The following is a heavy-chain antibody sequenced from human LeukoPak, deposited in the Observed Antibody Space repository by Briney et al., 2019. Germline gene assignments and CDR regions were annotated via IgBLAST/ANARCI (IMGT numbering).Heavy chain of an antibody. CDR3: AKIEAWETVTTDAFDT. Sequence: GGSLRLSCAASGFTFSSYGMHWVRQAPGKGPEWVAVIPYDGSNKYYADSVKGRFTISRDNSKNTLYLQMNSLRAEDTAVYYCAKIEAWETVTTDAFDTWGQGTMVTVSS. V-gene: IGHV3-30*18. J-gene: IGHJ3*02. CDR1: GFTFSSYG. CDR2: IPYDGSNK. D-gene: IGHD4-17*01.